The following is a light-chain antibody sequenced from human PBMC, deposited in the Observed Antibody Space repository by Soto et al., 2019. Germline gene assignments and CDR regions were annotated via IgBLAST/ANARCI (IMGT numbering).Light chain of an antibody. Sequence: QPVLTQSPSASASLGASVKLTCTLSSGHSSYAIAWHQQQPEKGPRYLMKLNSDGSHSKGDVIPDRFSGSSSGAERYLTISSLQSEDEADYYCQTWGTGIWVFGGGTKLTVL. CDR1: SGHSSYA. V-gene: IGLV4-69*01. CDR2: LNSDGSH. CDR3: QTWGTGIWV. J-gene: IGLJ3*02.